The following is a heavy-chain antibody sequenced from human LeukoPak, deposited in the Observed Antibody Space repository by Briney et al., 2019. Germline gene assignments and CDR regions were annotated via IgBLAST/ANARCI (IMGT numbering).Heavy chain of an antibody. D-gene: IGHD2-21*02. V-gene: IGHV3-23*01. CDR2: MGVSGDNV. Sequence: GGSLRLSCAASGFTFSAYGVTWVRQAPGKGLEWVSSMGVSGDNVHYADSVKGRFAISRDNSKNTLYLQMNSLRAEDTAVYYCARDTSSLAYCGGDCYIDYWGQGTLVTVSS. J-gene: IGHJ4*02. CDR1: GFTFSAYG. CDR3: ARDTSSLAYCGGDCYIDY.